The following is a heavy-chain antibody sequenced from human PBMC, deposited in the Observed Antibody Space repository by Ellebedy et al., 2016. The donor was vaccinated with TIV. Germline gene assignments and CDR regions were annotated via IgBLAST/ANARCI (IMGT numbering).Heavy chain of an antibody. D-gene: IGHD6-19*01. CDR3: ARARTVAVLNWFDP. Sequence: ASVKVSCKASGYTFTGYYMHWVRQAPGQGLEWMGWINPKSGGTNYAQKFQGRVTMTRDTSISTAYMELSRLRSDGTAVYYCARARTVAVLNWFDPWGQGTLVTVSS. V-gene: IGHV1-2*02. J-gene: IGHJ5*02. CDR1: GYTFTGYY. CDR2: INPKSGGT.